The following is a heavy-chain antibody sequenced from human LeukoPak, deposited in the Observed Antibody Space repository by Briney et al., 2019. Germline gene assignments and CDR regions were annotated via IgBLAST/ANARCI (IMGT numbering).Heavy chain of an antibody. CDR2: INPTGGGT. J-gene: IGHJ4*02. V-gene: IGHV1-46*01. CDR1: GYTFTNYF. CDR3: ARGQNKCLGH. D-gene: IGHD2/OR15-2a*01. Sequence: ASVKVSCKASGYTFTNYFMHWVRQAPGQGLEWMGVINPTGGGTTYAQRFQGRVTMTRDTSTSTVHMELSSLRSEDTAVYYCARGQNKCLGHWGQGTLVTVSS.